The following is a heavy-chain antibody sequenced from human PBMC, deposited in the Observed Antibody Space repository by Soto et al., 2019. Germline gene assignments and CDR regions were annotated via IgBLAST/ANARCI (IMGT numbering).Heavy chain of an antibody. V-gene: IGHV4-59*08. CDR2: IYSSGST. J-gene: IGHJ6*02. Sequence: PSETLSLTCTVSGGSISNSYWSWIRQSPVRGLEWIGYIYSSGSTNYNPSLESRVTISVDTSKNQFSLKLRSLSAADTAVYYCARHSPPLFYGSGLWDVWGQGTTVTVSS. CDR1: GGSISNSY. D-gene: IGHD3-10*01. CDR3: ARHSPPLFYGSGLWDV.